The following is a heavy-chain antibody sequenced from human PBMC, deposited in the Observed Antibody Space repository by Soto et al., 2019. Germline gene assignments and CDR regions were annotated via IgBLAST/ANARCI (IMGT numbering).Heavy chain of an antibody. CDR3: ARAIGTTLFYX. Sequence: LILSCSASGFTFSSYYMHCVRKGPGKGLEWVSALGTAGDKNYAGSVKRLFTISRENAKNSLYLQINSLIAGDTAIYFCARAIGTTLFYXWGQVTLVTVSX. CDR1: GFTFSSYY. J-gene: IGHJ4*02. V-gene: IGHV3-13*04. CDR2: LGTAGDK. D-gene: IGHD1-1*01.